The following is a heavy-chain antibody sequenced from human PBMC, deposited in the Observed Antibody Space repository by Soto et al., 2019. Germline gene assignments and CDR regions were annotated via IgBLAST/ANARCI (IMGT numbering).Heavy chain of an antibody. CDR1: GFTFSSYA. CDR3: ARGCSSNDCYTNYYYYYAMDV. CDR2: ISYDGRKK. Sequence: GGSLRLSCAASGFTFSSYAMHWARQAPGKGLEWVAVISYDGRKKDYADSVKGRFTISRDNSNNTVYLQMNGLRAEDAAVYYCARGCSSNDCYTNYYYYYAMDVWGHGTTVTVSS. D-gene: IGHD2-2*02. J-gene: IGHJ6*02. V-gene: IGHV3-30*04.